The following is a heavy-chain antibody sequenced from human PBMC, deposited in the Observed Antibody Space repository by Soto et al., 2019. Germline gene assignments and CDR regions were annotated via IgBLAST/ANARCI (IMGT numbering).Heavy chain of an antibody. CDR2: IWYDGSNK. Sequence: GGSLRLSCAASGFTFSSYGMHWVRQAPGKGLEWVAVIWYDGSNKYYADSVKGRFTISRDNSKNTLYLQMNSLRAEDSAVYYCARESVSPYYYYYYGMDVWGQGTTVTVSS. CDR3: ARESVSPYYYYYYGMDV. V-gene: IGHV3-33*01. J-gene: IGHJ6*02. CDR1: GFTFSSYG.